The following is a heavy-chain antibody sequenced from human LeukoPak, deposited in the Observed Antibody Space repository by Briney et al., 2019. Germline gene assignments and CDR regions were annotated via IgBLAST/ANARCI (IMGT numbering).Heavy chain of an antibody. V-gene: IGHV1-46*01. Sequence: ASVRVSCKASGYSFTNYYMHWVRQAPGQGLEWMGMINPSGGSTTYAQKLQGRVTMTRDMSTSTVYMELSSLTSEDTAVYYCARTRGYYFDYWGQGTLVTVSS. CDR1: GYSFTNYY. J-gene: IGHJ4*02. CDR3: ARTRGYYFDY. CDR2: INPSGGST.